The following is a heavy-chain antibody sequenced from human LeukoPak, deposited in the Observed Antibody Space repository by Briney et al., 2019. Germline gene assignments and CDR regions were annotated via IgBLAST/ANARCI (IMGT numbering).Heavy chain of an antibody. CDR2: IWYDGSNK. J-gene: IGHJ4*02. D-gene: IGHD2-15*01. CDR3: AKDTGYFFDS. CDR1: GFTFSSYG. V-gene: IGHV3-33*06. Sequence: PGKSLRLSCAASGFTFSSYGMHWVRQAPGKGPEWVAIIWYDGSNKYYADSVKGRFTISRDNSKNTLYLQMNSLRAEDTALYYCAKDTGYFFDSWGPGTLVSVSS.